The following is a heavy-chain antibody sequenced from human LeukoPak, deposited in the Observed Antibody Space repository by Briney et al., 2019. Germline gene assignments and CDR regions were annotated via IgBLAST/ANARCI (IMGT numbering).Heavy chain of an antibody. CDR1: GFTFSSYA. V-gene: IGHV3-23*01. CDR2: ISDNGGST. D-gene: IGHD5-18*01. CDR3: ARIQVDTAMNHDAFDI. J-gene: IGHJ3*02. Sequence: PGGSLRLSCAASGFTFSSYAMSWVRQAPGKGLEWVSTISDNGGSTYYADSVKGRFTISRDNSKNTLYLQMNSLRAEDTAVYYCARIQVDTAMNHDAFDIWGQGTMVTVSS.